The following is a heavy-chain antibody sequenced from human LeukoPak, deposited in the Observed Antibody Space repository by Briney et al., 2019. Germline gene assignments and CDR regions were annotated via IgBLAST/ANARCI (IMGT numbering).Heavy chain of an antibody. Sequence: PGGSLRLSCAASGFTFNSFAMHWVRQSPGKGLEWVAVISYDGSNEYYADSVKGRFTISRDNSKNTLYLQMNSLRAEDTAVYYCAKDLVRYYYGSGSYYTYYYYGMDVWGQGTTVTVSS. V-gene: IGHV3-30*18. CDR2: ISYDGSNE. D-gene: IGHD3-10*01. CDR1: GFTFNSFA. CDR3: AKDLVRYYYGSGSYYTYYYYGMDV. J-gene: IGHJ6*02.